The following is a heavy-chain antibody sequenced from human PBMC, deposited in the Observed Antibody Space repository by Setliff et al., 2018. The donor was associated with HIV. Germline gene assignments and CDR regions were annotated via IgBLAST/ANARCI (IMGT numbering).Heavy chain of an antibody. CDR1: GGSIRSYH. CDR2: IYFSGST. Sequence: PSETLSLTCSVTGGSIRSYHWSWIRQSPGKGLEWIGYIYFSGSTSYNPSLKSRLTISVDTSKNQFSLKLSSVTAADTAVYYCARVGDLGSTYYFDYWGQGALVTVSS. D-gene: IGHD1-26*01. J-gene: IGHJ4*02. V-gene: IGHV4-59*01. CDR3: ARVGDLGSTYYFDY.